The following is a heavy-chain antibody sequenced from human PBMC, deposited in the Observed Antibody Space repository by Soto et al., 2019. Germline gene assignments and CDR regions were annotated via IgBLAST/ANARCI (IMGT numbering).Heavy chain of an antibody. Sequence: ASVKVSCKASGYTFTSYAMHWVHQAPGQRLEWMGWINAGNGNTKYSQKFQGRVTITRDTSASTAYMELSSLRSEDTAVYYCARDSSSFVVRSSFPAYGMDVWGQGTTVTVS. J-gene: IGHJ6*02. D-gene: IGHD6-13*01. CDR3: ARDSSSFVVRSSFPAYGMDV. CDR2: INAGNGNT. V-gene: IGHV1-3*01. CDR1: GYTFTSYA.